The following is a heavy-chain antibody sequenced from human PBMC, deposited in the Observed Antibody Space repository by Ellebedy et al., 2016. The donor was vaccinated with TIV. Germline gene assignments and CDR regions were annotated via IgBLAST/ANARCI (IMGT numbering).Heavy chain of an antibody. CDR2: IKQDGSEK. V-gene: IGHV3-7*01. J-gene: IGHJ4*01. CDR1: GFTFSNYW. CDR3: ARDQWLGRAYYFDY. D-gene: IGHD6-19*01. Sequence: GGSLRLSCATSGFTFSNYWMTWVRQAPGKGLEWVANIKQDGSEKYYVDSVKGRFSISRDNAKNSLYVQMNSLTDEGTAVYYCARDQWLGRAYYFDYWGQGTLVTVSS.